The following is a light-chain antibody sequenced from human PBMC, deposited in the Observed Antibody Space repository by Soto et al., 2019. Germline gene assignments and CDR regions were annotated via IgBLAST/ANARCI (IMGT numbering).Light chain of an antibody. CDR1: QGIRND. CDR2: AAS. CDR3: LQDYNYPYT. Sequence: AIQMTQSPSSLSASVGDRVTITCRASQGIRNDLGWYQQKPGKAPKLLIYAASTLLSGVPSRFSGRGSGTDFTLTISSLQPQDFATYYCLQDYNYPYTFGQGTKLEIK. V-gene: IGKV1-6*01. J-gene: IGKJ2*01.